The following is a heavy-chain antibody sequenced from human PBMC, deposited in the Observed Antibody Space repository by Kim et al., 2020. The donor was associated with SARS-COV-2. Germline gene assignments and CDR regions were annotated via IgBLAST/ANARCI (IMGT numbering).Heavy chain of an antibody. CDR1: GFSFSAYD. Sequence: GGSLRLSCATSGFSFSAYDMNWVRQAPGKGLEWLSFITKSSNTTYYADSVKGRFTISRDNAKNSLYLQMNSLRDEETAVYYCVRDRMGGAFDFWGQGTMV. CDR3: VRDRMGGAFDF. V-gene: IGHV3-48*02. D-gene: IGHD3-16*01. J-gene: IGHJ3*01. CDR2: ITKSSNTT.